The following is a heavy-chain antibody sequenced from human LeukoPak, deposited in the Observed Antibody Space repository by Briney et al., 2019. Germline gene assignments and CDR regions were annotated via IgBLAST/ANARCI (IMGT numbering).Heavy chain of an antibody. CDR3: ARLGFCSSVNCYTGAFDI. J-gene: IGHJ3*02. CDR2: ISYDGSNK. CDR1: GFSFSSYG. V-gene: IGHV3-30*03. D-gene: IGHD2-2*02. Sequence: PGRSLRLSCAASGFSFSSYGMHWVRQAPGKGLEWVAVISYDGSNKYYVDSVKGRFTISRDNAKNTLYLQMNSLRAEDTAVYYCARLGFCSSVNCYTGAFDIWGQGTMVTVSS.